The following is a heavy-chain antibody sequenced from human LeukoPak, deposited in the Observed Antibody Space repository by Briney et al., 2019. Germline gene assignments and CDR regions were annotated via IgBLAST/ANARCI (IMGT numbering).Heavy chain of an antibody. V-gene: IGHV1-69*13. J-gene: IGHJ3*02. CDR2: IIPIFNTA. CDR1: GGTLNNFI. Sequence: ASVKVSCKASGGTLNNFIIIWVRQAPGQGLEWMGRIIPIFNTANYAQKFQGRVTITADQSTSTVYMHLNSLRSEDTAMYYCATGENKLPLKAFDIWGQGTMVSVSS. CDR3: ATGENKLPLKAFDI. D-gene: IGHD7-27*01.